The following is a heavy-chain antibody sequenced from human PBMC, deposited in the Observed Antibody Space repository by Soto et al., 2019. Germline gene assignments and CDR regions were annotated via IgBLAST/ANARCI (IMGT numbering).Heavy chain of an antibody. D-gene: IGHD4-4*01. CDR2: IYPGDSDT. CDR1: GYSFTSYW. CDR3: ARSMTTVTTEGAFDI. Sequence: GESLKISCKGSGYSFTSYWIGWVRQMPGKGLEWMGIIYPGDSDTRYSPSFQGQVTISADKSISTAYLQWSSLKASDTAMYYCARSMTTVTTEGAFDIWGQGKMVTVS. J-gene: IGHJ3*02. V-gene: IGHV5-51*01.